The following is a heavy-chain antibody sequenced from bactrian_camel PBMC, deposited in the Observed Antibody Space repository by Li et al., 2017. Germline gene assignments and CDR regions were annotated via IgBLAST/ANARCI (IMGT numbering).Heavy chain of an antibody. CDR1: GYAFGTYA. Sequence: HVQLVESGGGLVQAGESLRLSCTASGYAFGTYAMAWFRQTPGKEREGVATIDTAGGDTFYADSVKGRFTISRDKAKNTVYLQMHDLRAEDTAMYYCAADPTPCTQRRYADLFDYWGQGTQVTVS. J-gene: IGHJ4*01. CDR2: IDTAGGDT. CDR3: AADPTPCTQRRYADLFDY. D-gene: IGHD1*01. V-gene: IGHV3S63*01.